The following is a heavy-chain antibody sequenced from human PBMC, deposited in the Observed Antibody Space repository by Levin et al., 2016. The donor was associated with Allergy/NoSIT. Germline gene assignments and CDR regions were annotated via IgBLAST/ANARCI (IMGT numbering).Heavy chain of an antibody. V-gene: IGHV4-39*01. Sequence: GSLRLSCIVSGGYITSTTHYWGWVRQSPGQGLEWIASVYYSGSTYYNPSLRRRASISVDTSRNQFSLNLTSVTAADTAIYYCSRHSDTPSAYVDYWGQGTLVTVSS. D-gene: IGHD2-15*01. CDR2: VYYSGST. J-gene: IGHJ4*02. CDR3: SRHSDTPSAYVDY. CDR1: GGYITSTTHY.